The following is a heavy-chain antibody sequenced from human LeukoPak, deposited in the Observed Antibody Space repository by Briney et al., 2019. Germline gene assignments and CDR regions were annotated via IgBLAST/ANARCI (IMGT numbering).Heavy chain of an antibody. CDR2: IYTSGST. Sequence: SETLSLTCTVSGGSISSYYWSWIRQPAGKGLEWIGRIYTSGSTNYNPSLKSRVTMSVYTSKNQFSLKLSSVNAADTAVYYCARETPITIFGVVIIGGYDNWFDPWGQGTLVTVSS. CDR1: GGSISSYY. V-gene: IGHV4-4*07. J-gene: IGHJ5*02. D-gene: IGHD3-3*01. CDR3: ARETPITIFGVVIIGGYDNWFDP.